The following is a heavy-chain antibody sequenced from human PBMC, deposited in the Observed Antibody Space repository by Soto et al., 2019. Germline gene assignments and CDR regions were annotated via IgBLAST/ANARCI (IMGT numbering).Heavy chain of an antibody. D-gene: IGHD2-2*01. Sequence: GGSLRLSCAASGFTFSSYSMNWVRQAPGKGLEWVSYISSSSSTIYYADSVKGRFTISRDNAKNSPYLQMNSLRDEDTAVYYCAGDIVVVPAAPYYYGMDVWGQGTTVTVSS. CDR1: GFTFSSYS. V-gene: IGHV3-48*02. J-gene: IGHJ6*02. CDR3: AGDIVVVPAAPYYYGMDV. CDR2: ISSSSSTI.